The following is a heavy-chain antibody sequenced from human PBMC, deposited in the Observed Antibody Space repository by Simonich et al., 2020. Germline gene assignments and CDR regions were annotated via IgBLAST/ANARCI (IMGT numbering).Heavy chain of an antibody. CDR3: ARASSSWYYFDY. CDR1: GFTFSSYS. V-gene: IGHV3-21*01. Sequence: EVQLVESGGGLVKPVGSLRLSCAASGFTFSSYSMNWVRQAPGKGLEWVSSISSSSSYIYYADSVKGRFTISRDNAKNSLYLQMNSLRAEDTAVYYCARASSSWYYFDYWGQGTLVTVSS. D-gene: IGHD6-13*01. CDR2: ISSSSSYI. J-gene: IGHJ4*02.